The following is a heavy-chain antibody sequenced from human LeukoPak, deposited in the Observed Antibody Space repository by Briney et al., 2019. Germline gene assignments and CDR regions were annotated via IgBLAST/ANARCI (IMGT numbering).Heavy chain of an antibody. CDR2: IIPMLGIV. Sequence: SVTVSCTASGGTFSSYTISWVRQAPGQGLEWMGRIIPMLGIVNYAQTLQGRVTITADQSTSTAYMELSSLRSEDTAIYYCARTYCSSTSCYTQWFDPWGQGTLVTVSS. V-gene: IGHV1-69*02. D-gene: IGHD2-2*01. J-gene: IGHJ5*02. CDR1: GGTFSSYT. CDR3: ARTYCSSTSCYTQWFDP.